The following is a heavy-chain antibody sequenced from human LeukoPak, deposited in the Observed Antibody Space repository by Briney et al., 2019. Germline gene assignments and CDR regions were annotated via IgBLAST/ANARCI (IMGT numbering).Heavy chain of an antibody. J-gene: IGHJ3*01. D-gene: IGHD5-24*01. Sequence: LPGGSLRLSCAAAGFNFNVAAMTWARQAPGKWLEWVSLIATRVRNTFYTDFMRGRFTLSRDNSEKTLSLQMNSLRVEDTAIYYCAKDIQLSAWGLGTMVTVSS. CDR3: AKDIQLSA. CDR2: IATRVRNT. V-gene: IGHV3-23*01. CDR1: GFNFNVAA.